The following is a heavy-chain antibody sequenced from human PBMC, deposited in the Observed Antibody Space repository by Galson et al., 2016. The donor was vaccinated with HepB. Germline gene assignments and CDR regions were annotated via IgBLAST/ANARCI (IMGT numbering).Heavy chain of an antibody. Sequence: SLRLSCAASGFTFSDFYMTWIRQSPGKGLEWLSYISGFSTMIHYAESVKGRFTISRDNAKNSLCLEMDSLRADDTAVYYCARNWNYLDSWGQGTLVAVSS. CDR3: ARNWNYLDS. CDR2: ISGFSTMI. J-gene: IGHJ4*02. CDR1: GFTFSDFY. V-gene: IGHV3-11*01. D-gene: IGHD1-1*01.